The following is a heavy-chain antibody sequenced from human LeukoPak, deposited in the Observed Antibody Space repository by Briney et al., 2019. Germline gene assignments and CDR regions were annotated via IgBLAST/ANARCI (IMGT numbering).Heavy chain of an antibody. CDR2: ISYDGSNK. Sequence: GGSLRLSCAASGFTFSSYAMSWVRQAPGKGLEWVAVISYDGSNKYYADSVKGRFTISRDNSKNTLYLQMNSLRAEDTAVYYCASPRRHWGQGTLVTVSS. V-gene: IGHV3-30-3*01. CDR1: GFTFSSYA. CDR3: ASPRRH. J-gene: IGHJ4*02.